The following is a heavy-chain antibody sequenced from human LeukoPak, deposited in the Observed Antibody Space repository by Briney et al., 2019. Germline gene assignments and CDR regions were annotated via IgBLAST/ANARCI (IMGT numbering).Heavy chain of an antibody. D-gene: IGHD6-19*01. Sequence: GGSLRLSRAASGFTFTNYGFHWVRQAPGKGLEWVAVIRFDDTTRYYGDSVKGRFTISRDNSKNTLYLQMNSLRTEDTAVYYCAKELYRSGYLFLDDWGQGTLVTVSS. CDR3: AKELYRSGYLFLDD. V-gene: IGHV3-30*02. CDR2: IRFDDTTR. J-gene: IGHJ4*02. CDR1: GFTFTNYG.